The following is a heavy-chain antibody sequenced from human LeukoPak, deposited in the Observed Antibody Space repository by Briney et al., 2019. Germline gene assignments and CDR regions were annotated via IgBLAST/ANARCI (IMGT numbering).Heavy chain of an antibody. Sequence: SVKVSCKASGGAFSSYAISWVRQAPGQGLELMGGIIPIFGTANYAQKFQGRVTITTDESTSTAYMELSSLRSEDTAVYYYARGRIAVAGFNDYWGQGTLVTVSS. J-gene: IGHJ4*02. V-gene: IGHV1-69*05. CDR2: IIPIFGTA. D-gene: IGHD6-19*01. CDR3: ARGRIAVAGFNDY. CDR1: GGAFSSYA.